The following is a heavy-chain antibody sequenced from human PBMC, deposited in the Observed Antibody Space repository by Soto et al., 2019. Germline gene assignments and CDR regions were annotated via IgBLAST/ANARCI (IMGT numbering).Heavy chain of an antibody. V-gene: IGHV4-59*01. Sequence: SETLSLTCTVSGGSISSYYWSWIRQPPGKGLEWIGYIYYSGSTNYNPSLKSRVTISVDTSKNQFSLKLSSVTAADTAVYYCARRYSYGYATTASDYWGQGPLVTVSS. CDR3: ARRYSYGYATTASDY. J-gene: IGHJ4*02. CDR1: GGSISSYY. CDR2: IYYSGST. D-gene: IGHD5-18*01.